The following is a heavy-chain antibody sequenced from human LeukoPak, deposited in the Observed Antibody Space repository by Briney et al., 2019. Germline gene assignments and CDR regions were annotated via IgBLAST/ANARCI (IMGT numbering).Heavy chain of an antibody. D-gene: IGHD4-23*01. V-gene: IGHV4-59*08. J-gene: IGHJ3*02. Sequence: PSETLSLTCSVSGGSISRYYWSWTRQSPGKGLEWIGYIYSSGSTDYNPALKSRATISLDTSKNQFSLRLSSVTAADTAIYYCARADLHGGNPFDCFDIWGQGTMLTVSS. CDR3: ARADLHGGNPFDCFDI. CDR1: GGSISRYY. CDR2: IYSSGST.